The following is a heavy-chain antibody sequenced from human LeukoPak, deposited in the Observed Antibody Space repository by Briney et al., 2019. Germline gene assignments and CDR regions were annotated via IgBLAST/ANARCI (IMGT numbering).Heavy chain of an antibody. V-gene: IGHV3-53*01. D-gene: IGHD3-10*01. CDR3: ARATSSQVRPFDI. J-gene: IGHJ3*02. CDR2: IYSGGNT. CDR1: GFTFSSYS. Sequence: GSLRLSCAASGFTFSSYSMNWVRQAPGKGLEWVSVIYSGGNTYYAESVKGRFTVSRDNSNNTLYLQMNSLRAEDTAVYFCARATSSQVRPFDIWGQGTLVTVSS.